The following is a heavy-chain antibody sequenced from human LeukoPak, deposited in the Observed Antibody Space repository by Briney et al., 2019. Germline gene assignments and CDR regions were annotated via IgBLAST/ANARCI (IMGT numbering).Heavy chain of an antibody. Sequence: SVKVSCKASGGTFSSYAISWVRQAPGQGLEWMGRIIPILGIANYAQKFQGRVTITADKSTSTAYVELSSLRSEDTAVYYCARERDIVATICDYWGQGTLVTVSS. CDR1: GGTFSSYA. V-gene: IGHV1-69*04. CDR2: IIPILGIA. J-gene: IGHJ4*02. D-gene: IGHD5-12*01. CDR3: ARERDIVATICDY.